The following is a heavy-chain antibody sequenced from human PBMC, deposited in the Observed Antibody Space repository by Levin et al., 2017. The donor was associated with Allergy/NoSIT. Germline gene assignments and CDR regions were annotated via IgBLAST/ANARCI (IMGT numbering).Heavy chain of an antibody. V-gene: IGHV3-23*01. J-gene: IGHJ6*02. CDR2: ISVSGGST. Sequence: GGSLRLSCAASGFTFSNYVMSWVRQAPGKGLEWVSGISVSGGSTDNADSVKGRFTISRDNSKNTLYLQMNSLRAEDTAVYYCAKSWRGSNYDPSYYYGMDLWGQGTTVTVSS. CDR3: AKSWRGSNYDPSYYYGMDL. CDR1: GFTFSNYV. D-gene: IGHD5-18*01.